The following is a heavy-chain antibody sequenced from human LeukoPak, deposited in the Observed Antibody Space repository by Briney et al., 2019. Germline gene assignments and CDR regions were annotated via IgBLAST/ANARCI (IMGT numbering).Heavy chain of an antibody. D-gene: IGHD4/OR15-4a*01. CDR3: WCLTTTNFDY. CDR1: GDSISSSGYY. Sequence: PSETLSLTCTVSGDSISSSGYYWGWVRQPPGKWMEWIGNFYSTGSTHHNPSLKSRVTISGDTSKNQFSLRLSSVTAADTAVYYSWCLTTTNFDYWGQGTLVSVSS. CDR2: FYSTGST. V-gene: IGHV4-39*01. J-gene: IGHJ4*02.